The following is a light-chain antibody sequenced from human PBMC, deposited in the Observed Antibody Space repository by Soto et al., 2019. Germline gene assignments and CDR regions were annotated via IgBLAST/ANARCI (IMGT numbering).Light chain of an antibody. CDR3: QQYNNWPWT. V-gene: IGKV3-15*01. J-gene: IGKJ1*01. CDR2: GAS. Sequence: EIGMTQSRATLSVSPGERAALSCRASQSIQSDLAWYQQKPGQAPRLLIYGASTRATGIPARFSGSGSGTEFTLTISRLQSEDFALYFCQQYNNWPWTFGQGTKVDIK. CDR1: QSIQSD.